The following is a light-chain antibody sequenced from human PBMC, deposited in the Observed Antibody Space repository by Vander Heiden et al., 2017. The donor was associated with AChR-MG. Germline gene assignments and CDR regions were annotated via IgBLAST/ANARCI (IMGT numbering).Light chain of an antibody. V-gene: IGKV1-33*01. CDR2: DAS. CDR3: QQYDNLPLALT. Sequence: DIQMTQSPSPLSASVGDRVTITCQASQDISNYLNWYQQKPGKAPKLLIYDASNLETGVPSRFSGSGSGTDFTFTISSLQPEDIATYYCQQYDNLPLALTYGGGTKVEIK. CDR1: QDISNY. J-gene: IGKJ4*01.